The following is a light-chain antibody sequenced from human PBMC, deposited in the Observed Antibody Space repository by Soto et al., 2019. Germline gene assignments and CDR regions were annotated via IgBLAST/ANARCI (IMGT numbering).Light chain of an antibody. Sequence: QSVLTQPASVSGSPGQSITISCTGTSSDVGTYNHVSWYQQHPGKAPQLIIYEVSNRPSGLSNRFSASKSGNTASLTISGLQAEDEDDYYCCSFTTSSTLVFGTGTKLTVL. CDR3: CSFTTSSTLV. J-gene: IGLJ1*01. CDR1: SSDVGTYNH. V-gene: IGLV2-14*01. CDR2: EVS.